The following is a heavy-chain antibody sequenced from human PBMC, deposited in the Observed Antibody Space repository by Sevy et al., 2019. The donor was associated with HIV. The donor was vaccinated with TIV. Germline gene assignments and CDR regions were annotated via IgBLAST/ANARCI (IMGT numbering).Heavy chain of an antibody. CDR3: AKTATVTISALDS. CDR2: IKHRGTA. J-gene: IGHJ4*02. Sequence: SETLSLTCAVFGETFVGHYWTWIRRTPGKGLEWIGEIKHRGTANYNPSLKSRVTMSVDTSNKQFSLRLNSMTAADTAVYYSAKTATVTISALDSWGRGTLVTVSS. D-gene: IGHD4-17*01. V-gene: IGHV4-34*08. CDR1: GETFVGHY.